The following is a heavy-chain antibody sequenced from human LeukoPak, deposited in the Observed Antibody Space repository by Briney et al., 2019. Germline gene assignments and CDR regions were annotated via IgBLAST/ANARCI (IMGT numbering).Heavy chain of an antibody. J-gene: IGHJ4*02. CDR1: GFTFSSYW. CDR2: IKQDGSEK. Sequence: GGSLRLSCAASGFTFSSYWMSWVRQAPGKGLEWAANIKQDGSEKYYVDSVKGRFTISRDNAKNSLYLQMNSLRAEDTAVYYCARDDKTAYARDWGQGTLVTVSS. V-gene: IGHV3-7*05. D-gene: IGHD4-17*01. CDR3: ARDDKTAYARD.